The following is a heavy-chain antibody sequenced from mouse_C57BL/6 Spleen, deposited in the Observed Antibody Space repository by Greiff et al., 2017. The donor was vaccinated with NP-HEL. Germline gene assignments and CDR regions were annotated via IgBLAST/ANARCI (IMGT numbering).Heavy chain of an antibody. CDR3: AKVITTVVADYFDY. J-gene: IGHJ2*01. CDR1: GYTFTSYW. V-gene: IGHV1-55*01. D-gene: IGHD1-1*01. Sequence: QVQLQQPGAELVKPGASVKMSCKASGYTFTSYWITWVKPRPGQGLEWIGDIYPGSGSTNYNEKFKSKATLTVDTSSSTAYMQLSSLTSEDSAVYYCAKVITTVVADYFDYWGQGTTLTVSS. CDR2: IYPGSGST.